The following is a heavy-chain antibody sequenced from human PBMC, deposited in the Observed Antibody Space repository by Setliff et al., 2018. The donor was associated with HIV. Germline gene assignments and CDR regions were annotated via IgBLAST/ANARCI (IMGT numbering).Heavy chain of an antibody. CDR3: ATGLIMAPDY. CDR2: IYTTGST. V-gene: IGHV4-61*09. CDR1: GGSIISGSYY. J-gene: IGHJ4*02. Sequence: SETLSLTCTVSGGSIISGSYYWSWIRQPAGKGLEWIGHIYTTGSTNFNPSLKSRVTMSVDTSKNQFSLKLSSVTAADTAVYYCATGLIMAPDYWGQGSLVTVSS. D-gene: IGHD2-8*01.